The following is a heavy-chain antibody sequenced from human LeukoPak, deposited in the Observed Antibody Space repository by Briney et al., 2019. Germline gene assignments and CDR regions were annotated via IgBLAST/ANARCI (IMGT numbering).Heavy chain of an antibody. V-gene: IGHV4-59*12. Sequence: SETLSLTCTVSGGSISNYYWSWIRQPPGKGLEWIGYIYYSGSTNYNPSLKSRVTISVDTSKNQFSLKLSSVTAADTAVYYCARDHLSGWQLNWFDPWGQGTLVTVSS. CDR3: ARDHLSGWQLNWFDP. D-gene: IGHD6-19*01. CDR2: IYYSGST. CDR1: GGSISNYY. J-gene: IGHJ5*02.